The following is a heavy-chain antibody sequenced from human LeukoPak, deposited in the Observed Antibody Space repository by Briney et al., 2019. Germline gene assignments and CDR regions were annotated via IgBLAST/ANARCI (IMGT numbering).Heavy chain of an antibody. V-gene: IGHV3-21*01. CDR2: ISSSSSSI. Sequence: GGSLRLSCAASGFTFSSYSMNWVRQAPGKGLEWVASISSSSSSIYYADSVKGRFTISRDNAKNSLYLQMNSLRAEDTAVYYCARASGDIVETATMGSYWGQGTLVTVSS. J-gene: IGHJ4*02. D-gene: IGHD5-18*01. CDR3: ARASGDIVETATMGSY. CDR1: GFTFSSYS.